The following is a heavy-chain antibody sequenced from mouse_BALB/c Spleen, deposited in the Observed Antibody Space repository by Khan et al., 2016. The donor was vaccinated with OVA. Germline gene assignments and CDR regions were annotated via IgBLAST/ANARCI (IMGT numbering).Heavy chain of an antibody. CDR3: VRNPITPYYFDY. CDR1: GYTFTNYS. CDR2: INPSSGYT. V-gene: IGHV1-4*01. J-gene: IGHJ2*01. Sequence: QVQLKESGAELARPGASVKMSCKASGYTFTNYSMHWVKQRPGQGLEWIGYINPSSGYTNYNQNFNDKATLTTDRSSNTAYMQLSSLTADDSAVYYCVRNPITPYYFDYWGQGTTLTVSS.